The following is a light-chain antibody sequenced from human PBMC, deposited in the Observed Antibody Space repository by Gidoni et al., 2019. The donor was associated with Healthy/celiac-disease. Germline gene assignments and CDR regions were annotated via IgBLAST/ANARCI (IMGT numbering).Light chain of an antibody. J-gene: IGKJ2*01. CDR3: MQALQTPPYT. CDR2: LGS. Sequence: DIVMTQSPLSLPVTSGEPASISCRSSQSLLHSNGYNYLDWYLQKPGQSPQLLIYLGSNRASGVPDRFSGSGSGTDFTLKISRVEAEDVGVYYCMQALQTPPYTFXXXTKLEIK. CDR1: QSLLHSNGYNY. V-gene: IGKV2-28*01.